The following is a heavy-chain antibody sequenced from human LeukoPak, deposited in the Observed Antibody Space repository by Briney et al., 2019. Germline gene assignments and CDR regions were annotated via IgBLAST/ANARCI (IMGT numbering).Heavy chain of an antibody. CDR2: IHSSGST. Sequence: SETLSLTCAVSGGSISSNYWNWIRQAAGKRLEWIGRIHSSGSTNYNPSLKSRVTMSVDTSKNQFSLNLSCVTAADTAVYYCARANAFDLWGRGTRVSVS. CDR1: GGSISSNY. CDR3: ARANAFDL. V-gene: IGHV4-4*07. J-gene: IGHJ3*01.